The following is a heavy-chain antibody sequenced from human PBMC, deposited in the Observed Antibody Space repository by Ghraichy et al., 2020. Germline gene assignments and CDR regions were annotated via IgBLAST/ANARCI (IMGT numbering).Heavy chain of an antibody. J-gene: IGHJ6*03. D-gene: IGHD3-10*01. CDR2: INHSGST. CDR1: GGSFSGYY. CDR3: ARGVSGDPRSTPSYYYYYYMDV. V-gene: IGHV4-34*01. Sequence: SETLSLTCAVYGGSFSGYYWSWIRQPPGKGLEWIGEINHSGSTNYNPSLKSRVTISVDTSKNQFSLKLSSVTAADTAVYYCARGVSGDPRSTPSYYYYYYMDVWGKGTTVTGSS.